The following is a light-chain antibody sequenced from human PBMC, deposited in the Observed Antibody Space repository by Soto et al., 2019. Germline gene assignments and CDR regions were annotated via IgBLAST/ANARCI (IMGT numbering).Light chain of an antibody. J-gene: IGKJ1*01. Sequence: EVVLTQSPGTVSLSPGERATLSCRASQSVTSNYLAWYQQKPGQAPRLLIYAASSRATGIPDRFSGSGSGTDFTLSISRLEPEDFAVYYCQQYGSSVTRPFGQGTKVELK. CDR3: QQYGSSVTRP. V-gene: IGKV3-20*01. CDR1: QSVTSNY. CDR2: AAS.